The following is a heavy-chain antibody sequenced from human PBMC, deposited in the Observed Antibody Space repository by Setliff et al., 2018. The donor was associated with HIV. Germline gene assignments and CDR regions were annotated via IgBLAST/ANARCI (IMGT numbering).Heavy chain of an antibody. CDR2: ISAYNGNT. CDR1: GYTFTSYG. V-gene: IGHV1-18*01. D-gene: IGHD3-22*01. Sequence: ASVKVSCKASGYTFTSYGISWVRQAPGQGPEWMGWISAYNGNTNYAQKLQGRVTMTTDTSTSTAYMELRSLRSDDTAVYYCAREIGVYDSSGYYYVPDAFDIWGQGTMVTVSS. CDR3: AREIGVYDSSGYYYVPDAFDI. J-gene: IGHJ3*02.